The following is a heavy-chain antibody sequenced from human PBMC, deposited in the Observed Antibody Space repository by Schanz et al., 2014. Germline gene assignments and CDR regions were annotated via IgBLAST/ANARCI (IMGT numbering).Heavy chain of an antibody. D-gene: IGHD6-13*01. Sequence: QVQLVQSGAEVKKPGASVKVSCKASGYTFTSYGISWVRQAPGQGPEWMGWISDYNADTKYAQKVQGRVTMTTDTATSTAYMELRSLRSDDTAVYYCAGATYSRSWYGGSEYVQHWGQGTLVTVSS. CDR1: GYTFTSYG. V-gene: IGHV1-18*04. CDR3: AGATYSRSWYGGSEYVQH. CDR2: ISDYNADT. J-gene: IGHJ1*01.